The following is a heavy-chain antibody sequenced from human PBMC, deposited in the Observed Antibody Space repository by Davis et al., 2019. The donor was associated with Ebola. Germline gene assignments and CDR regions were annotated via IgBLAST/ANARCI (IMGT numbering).Heavy chain of an antibody. CDR2: ISGSGGST. Sequence: GESLKISCAASGFTFSSYAMSWVRQAPGKGLEWVSAISGSGGSTYYADSVKGRFTISRDNSKNTLYLQMNSLRAEDTAVYYCAKPRSGGGFWSGNEFDSWGQGTLVTVSS. CDR3: AKPRSGGGFWSGNEFDS. J-gene: IGHJ4*02. V-gene: IGHV3-23*01. D-gene: IGHD3-3*01. CDR1: GFTFSSYA.